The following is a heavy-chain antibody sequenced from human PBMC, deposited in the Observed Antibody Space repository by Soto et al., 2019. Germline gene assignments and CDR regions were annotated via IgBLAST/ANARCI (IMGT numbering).Heavy chain of an antibody. V-gene: IGHV3-30-3*01. CDR2: ISYDGSNK. D-gene: IGHD5-12*01. J-gene: IGHJ6*02. CDR1: GFTFSSYA. CDR3: ARDADIVATIWLPGDV. Sequence: GGSLRLSCAASGFTFSSYAMHWVRQAPGKGLEWVAVISYDGSNKYYADSVKGRFTISRDNSKNTLYLQMNSLRAEDTAVYYCARDADIVATIWLPGDVWGQGTSVTAPS.